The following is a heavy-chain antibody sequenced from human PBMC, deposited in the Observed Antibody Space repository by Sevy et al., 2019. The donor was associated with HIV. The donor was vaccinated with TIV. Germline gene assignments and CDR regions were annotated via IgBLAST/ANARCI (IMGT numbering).Heavy chain of an antibody. Sequence: GGSLRLSCVASGFTFSSYWMTWVRQAPGKGLEWVANIKVDGSEKYYVDSVKGRFTISRDNAKNSLYLQMNSLRAEDTAVYYCARDRYCSGGSCYPTNDYWGQGTLVTVSS. CDR1: GFTFSSYW. J-gene: IGHJ4*02. CDR2: IKVDGSEK. V-gene: IGHV3-7*01. CDR3: ARDRYCSGGSCYPTNDY. D-gene: IGHD2-15*01.